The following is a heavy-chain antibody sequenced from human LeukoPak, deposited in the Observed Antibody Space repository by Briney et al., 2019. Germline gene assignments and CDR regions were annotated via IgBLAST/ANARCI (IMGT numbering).Heavy chain of an antibody. Sequence: SVKVSCKASGYTFTSYGISWVRQAPGQGLEWMGGIIPIFGTANYAQKFQGRVTITADESTSTAYMELSSLRSEDTAVYYCAREVVGDYDILTGRPYYYGMDVWGQGTTVTVSS. V-gene: IGHV1-69*13. CDR1: GYTFTSYG. CDR2: IIPIFGTA. CDR3: AREVVGDYDILTGRPYYYGMDV. D-gene: IGHD3-9*01. J-gene: IGHJ6*02.